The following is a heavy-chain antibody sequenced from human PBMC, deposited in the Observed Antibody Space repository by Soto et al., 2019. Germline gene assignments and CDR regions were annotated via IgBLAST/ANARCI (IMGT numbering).Heavy chain of an antibody. Sequence: ASVKVSCKASGYTFTNYYLHWVRQAPGQGLEWLGIINPTGGSTNYAQKFQGRVTMTRDTSTSTVYMELSSLRAEDTAVYYCQGTHDWPPGWFDPWGQGTLVTVSS. V-gene: IGHV1-46*01. CDR1: GYTFTNYY. CDR2: INPTGGST. CDR3: QGTHDWPPGWFDP. D-gene: IGHD3-9*01. J-gene: IGHJ5*02.